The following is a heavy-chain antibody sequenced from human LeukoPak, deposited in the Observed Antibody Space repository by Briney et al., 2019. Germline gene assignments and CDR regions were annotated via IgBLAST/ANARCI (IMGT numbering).Heavy chain of an antibody. CDR1: GFTFSSYT. CDR3: ARALTTLTYEGY. V-gene: IGHV3-21*01. CDR2: ISGSNSYI. J-gene: IGHJ4*02. D-gene: IGHD1-1*01. Sequence: PGRSLRLSCAASGFTFSSYTMHWIRQAPGKGLEWVSSISGSNSYIFYADSVKGRFTVSRDNAIDSLYLQMNSLRAEDTAVYYCARALTTLTYEGYWGQGTLVTVS.